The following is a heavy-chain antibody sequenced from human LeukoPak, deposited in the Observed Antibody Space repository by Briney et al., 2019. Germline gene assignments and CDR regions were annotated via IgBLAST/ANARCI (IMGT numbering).Heavy chain of an antibody. V-gene: IGHV4-31*03. Sequence: PSETLSLTCTVSGGSISSGDYYWSWIRQHPGKGLEWIGYIYFSGTTYYDPSLKSRVTIPLDTSKNQFSLRLSSVTAADTAVYYCASIKVYCSGGSCYSGLVDYWGQGTLVTVSS. J-gene: IGHJ4*02. D-gene: IGHD2-15*01. CDR1: GGSISSGDYY. CDR2: IYFSGTT. CDR3: ASIKVYCSGGSCYSGLVDY.